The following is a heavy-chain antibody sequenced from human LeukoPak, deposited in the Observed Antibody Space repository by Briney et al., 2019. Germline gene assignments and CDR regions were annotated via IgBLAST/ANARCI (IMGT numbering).Heavy chain of an antibody. J-gene: IGHJ4*02. Sequence: GGSLRLSCGASGFSFSTDAMTWVRQAPGKGLQWVSAISGSGGDTYYEDSVKGRFTISRDNAKNSLYLQMNGLRAEDTAIYYCASPQWLAFWGQGTLVTVSS. CDR1: GFSFSTDA. D-gene: IGHD6-19*01. V-gene: IGHV3-23*01. CDR3: ASPQWLAF. CDR2: ISGSGGDT.